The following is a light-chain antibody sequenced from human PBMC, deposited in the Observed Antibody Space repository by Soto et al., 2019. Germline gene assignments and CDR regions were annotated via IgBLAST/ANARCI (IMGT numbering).Light chain of an antibody. CDR3: QQFDHWPGT. Sequence: EIVMTQSPATLSVSPGERATLSCRASQTVGSNLAWYQQKPGQAPRLLIYAASNRATAIPARFSASGSGAEFTLTISSLQSEDFALYYCQQFDHWPGTFGQGTKVEIK. V-gene: IGKV3-15*01. J-gene: IGKJ1*01. CDR2: AAS. CDR1: QTVGSN.